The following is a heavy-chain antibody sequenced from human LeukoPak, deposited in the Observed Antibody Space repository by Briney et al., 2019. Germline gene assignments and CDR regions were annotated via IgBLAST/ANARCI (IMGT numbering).Heavy chain of an antibody. V-gene: IGHV3-15*01. J-gene: IGHJ4*02. D-gene: IGHD3-10*01. CDR2: IKSKTDGETT. CDR3: TTDLGTYYHGSQRLIPIDY. Sequence: GGSLRLSCVDSGLTFTNAWMSWVRQAPGKGLEWIGRIKSKTDGETTNYAEPVRGRFTISRDDSKSAVYLQMNSLKIEDTAVYYCTTDLGTYYHGSQRLIPIDYWGQGTLVTVSS. CDR1: GLTFTNAW.